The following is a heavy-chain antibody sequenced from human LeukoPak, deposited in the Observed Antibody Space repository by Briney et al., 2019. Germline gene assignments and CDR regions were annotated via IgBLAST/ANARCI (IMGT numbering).Heavy chain of an antibody. CDR3: AKQNSMIVVVTSLKAYYFDY. J-gene: IGHJ4*02. V-gene: IGHV3-23*01. D-gene: IGHD3-22*01. CDR2: ISSSGGTT. CDR1: GFTFSSYA. Sequence: QAGGSLRLSCAASGFTFSSYAMSWVRQAPGKGLEWVSKISSSGGTTYYADSVKGRFSISRDNSKNTLYLQMNSLRAEDTAVYYCAKQNSMIVVVTSLKAYYFDYWGQGTLVTVSS.